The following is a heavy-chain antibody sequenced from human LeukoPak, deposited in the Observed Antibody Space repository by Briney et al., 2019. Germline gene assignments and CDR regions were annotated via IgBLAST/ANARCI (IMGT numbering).Heavy chain of an antibody. CDR1: GYSFTSYW. D-gene: IGHD2-15*01. Sequence: GESLKISCKGSGYSFTSYWIGWVRQMPGKGLEWMGIIYPGDSDTRYSPSFQGQVTISADKSISTAYLQWSSLKASDTAMYYCARGPDCSGGSCQFDPWGQGTLVTVFS. CDR3: ARGPDCSGGSCQFDP. J-gene: IGHJ5*02. CDR2: IYPGDSDT. V-gene: IGHV5-51*01.